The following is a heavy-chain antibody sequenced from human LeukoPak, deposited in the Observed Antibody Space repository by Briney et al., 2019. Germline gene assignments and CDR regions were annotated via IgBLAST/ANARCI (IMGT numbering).Heavy chain of an antibody. Sequence: SETLSLTCTVSGYSISSGYYWSWIRQPPGKGLEWIGEINHSGSTNYNPSLKSRVTISVDTSKNQFSLKLSSVTAADTAVYYCARDSLPDSSGYVDAFDIWGQGTMVTVSS. CDR1: GYSISSGYY. D-gene: IGHD3-22*01. CDR3: ARDSLPDSSGYVDAFDI. J-gene: IGHJ3*02. V-gene: IGHV4-38-2*02. CDR2: INHSGST.